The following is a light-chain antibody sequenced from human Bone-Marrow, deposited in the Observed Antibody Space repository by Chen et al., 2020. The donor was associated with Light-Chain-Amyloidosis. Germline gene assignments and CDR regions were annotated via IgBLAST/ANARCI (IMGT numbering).Light chain of an antibody. Sequence: NFMLTQPHSVSESPGKTVIISCTRSSGSIATNYVQWDQQRPGSSPTTVIYEDDQRPSGVPDRFSGAINRSSNSASFTNSGLKTEDESEYYCQSYRGGSEGVVGGGTNLTVL. CDR2: EDD. J-gene: IGLJ3*02. CDR3: QSYRGGSEGV. V-gene: IGLV6-57*01. CDR1: SGSIATNY.